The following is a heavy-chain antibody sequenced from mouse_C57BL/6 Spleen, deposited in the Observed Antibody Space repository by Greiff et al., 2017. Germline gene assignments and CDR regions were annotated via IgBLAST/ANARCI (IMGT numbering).Heavy chain of an antibody. Sequence: VQLQQSGAELARPGASVKLSCKASGYTFTSYGISWVKQRTGQGLEWIGEIYPRCGNTYYNEKFKGKATLTADQSSSTAYMELRSLTSEDAAVYFCARCYGGSYYFDYWGQGTTLTVSS. CDR2: IYPRCGNT. J-gene: IGHJ2*01. V-gene: IGHV1-81*01. D-gene: IGHD1-1*01. CDR1: GYTFTSYG. CDR3: ARCYGGSYYFDY.